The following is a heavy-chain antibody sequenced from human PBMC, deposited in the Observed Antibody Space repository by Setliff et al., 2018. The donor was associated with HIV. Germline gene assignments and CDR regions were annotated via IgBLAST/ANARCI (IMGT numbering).Heavy chain of an antibody. D-gene: IGHD2-2*01. Sequence: SETMSLTCAVSGGSISSSNWWSWVRQPPGKGLEWIGEIYHSGSTNYNPSLSSRLTISVDTSKNQVSLRLSSVTAADTGVYYCARHRDPPGTSWIFYYYYMDLWGGGTTVTVSS. CDR2: IYHSGST. CDR1: GGSISSSNW. J-gene: IGHJ6*03. V-gene: IGHV4-4*02. CDR3: ARHRDPPGTSWIFYYYYMDL.